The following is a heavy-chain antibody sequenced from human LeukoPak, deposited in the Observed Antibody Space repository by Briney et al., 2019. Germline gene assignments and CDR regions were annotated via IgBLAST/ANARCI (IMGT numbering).Heavy chain of an antibody. J-gene: IGHJ4*02. V-gene: IGHV4-31*03. D-gene: IGHD4/OR15-4a*01. Sequence: SETLSLTCTVSGGTISSGDYYWSWIRQHPGKGLEWIGHIHDSGTTYHNPSLKSRVTISVDTSKNRFSLKLSSVTAADTAVYYCARDDANAHDYWGQGTLVTVSS. CDR2: IHDSGTT. CDR1: GGTISSGDYY. CDR3: ARDDANAHDY.